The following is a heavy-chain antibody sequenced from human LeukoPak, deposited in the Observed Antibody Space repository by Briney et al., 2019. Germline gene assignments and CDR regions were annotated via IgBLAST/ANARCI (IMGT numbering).Heavy chain of an antibody. Sequence: SETLSLTCTVSGGSISSYYWSWIRQPAGKGLEWIGRIYTSGSTNYNPSLKSRVTMSVDTSKNQFSLKLSSVTAADTAVYYCARGMYSGSYSQLYFDYWGQGTLVTVSS. CDR2: IYTSGST. J-gene: IGHJ4*02. V-gene: IGHV4-4*07. CDR3: ARGMYSGSYSQLYFDY. D-gene: IGHD1-26*01. CDR1: GGSISSYY.